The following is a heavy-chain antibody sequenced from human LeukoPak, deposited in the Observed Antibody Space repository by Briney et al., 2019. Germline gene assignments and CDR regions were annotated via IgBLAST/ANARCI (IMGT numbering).Heavy chain of an antibody. CDR1: GYTFTSYD. Sequence: ASVKVSCKASGYTFTSYDINWVRQATGQGLEWMGWMYPNSGNTGYAQKFQGRVTMTRNTSISTAYMELSSLRSEDTAVYYCASLFCSSTSCSYNWFDPWGQGTLVTVSS. CDR3: ASLFCSSTSCSYNWFDP. CDR2: MYPNSGNT. J-gene: IGHJ5*02. V-gene: IGHV1-8*01. D-gene: IGHD2-2*01.